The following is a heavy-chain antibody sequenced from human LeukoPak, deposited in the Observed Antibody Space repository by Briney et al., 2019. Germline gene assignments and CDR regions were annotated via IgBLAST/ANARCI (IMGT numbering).Heavy chain of an antibody. CDR1: GFTFSSYG. D-gene: IGHD3-10*01. Sequence: GGSLRLSCAASGFTFSSYGMHWVRQAPGKGLEWVAVISYDGSNKYYADSVKGRFTISRDNSENTLYLQMNSLRAEDTAVYYCAKDLQLGSGRWGQGTLVTVSS. CDR3: AKDLQLGSGR. J-gene: IGHJ4*02. CDR2: ISYDGSNK. V-gene: IGHV3-30*18.